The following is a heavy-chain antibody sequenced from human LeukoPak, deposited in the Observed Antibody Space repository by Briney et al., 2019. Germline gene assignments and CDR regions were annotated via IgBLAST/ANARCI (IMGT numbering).Heavy chain of an antibody. CDR1: GFTFSSYA. D-gene: IGHD1-26*01. V-gene: IGHV3-30-3*01. CDR2: ISYDGSNK. CDR3: AREKWERHHCGVDV. Sequence: PGRSLRLSCAASGFTFSSYAMHWVRQAPGKGLEWVAVISYDGSNKYYADSVKGRFTISRDYSKSTVDLQMNSLRAEDTAVYYCAREKWERHHCGVDVWGQGTTVTVSS. J-gene: IGHJ6*02.